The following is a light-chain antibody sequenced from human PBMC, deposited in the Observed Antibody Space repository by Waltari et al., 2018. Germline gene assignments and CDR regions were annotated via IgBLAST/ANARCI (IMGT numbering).Light chain of an antibody. V-gene: IGLV1-40*01. CDR2: GNI. J-gene: IGLJ1*01. CDR3: QSYDSSLSGYV. CDR1: SSNIGAGYD. Sequence: QSVLTQPPSVSGAPGQRVTISCTRSSSNIGAGYDVHWYQQLPGTAPKLLIYGNINRPSRVPDRFSGSNSGTFASLAIKGLQAEDEADYYCQSYDSSLSGYVVGTGTKVTVL.